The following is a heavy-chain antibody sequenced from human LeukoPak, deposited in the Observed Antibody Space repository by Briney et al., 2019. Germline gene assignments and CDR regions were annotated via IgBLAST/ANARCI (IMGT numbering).Heavy chain of an antibody. V-gene: IGHV1-8*03. D-gene: IGHD4-17*01. CDR3: ARADYGDYPPFDP. J-gene: IGHJ5*02. CDR2: MNPNSGNT. CDR1: GYTFTSYD. Sequence: ASVKVSCKASGYTFTSYDINWVRQATGQGLEWTGWMNPNSGNTGYAQKFQGRVTITRNTSISTAYMELSSLRSEDTAVYYCARADYGDYPPFDPWGQGTLVTVSS.